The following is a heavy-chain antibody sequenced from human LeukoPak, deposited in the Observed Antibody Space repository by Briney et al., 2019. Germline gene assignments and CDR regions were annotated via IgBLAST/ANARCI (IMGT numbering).Heavy chain of an antibody. V-gene: IGHV1-2*02. CDR3: ARSPHILTGENFDY. CDR1: GYTFTGYY. D-gene: IGHD3-9*01. J-gene: IGHJ4*02. CDR2: INPNHGDT. Sequence: ASVKVSCKACGYTFTGYYRHWVRQAPGQGLEWMGWINPNHGDTNYAQKFQDRVSMTRDTSISTAYMHLSRLRSADTAVYYCARSPHILTGENFDYWGQGTLLTVSS.